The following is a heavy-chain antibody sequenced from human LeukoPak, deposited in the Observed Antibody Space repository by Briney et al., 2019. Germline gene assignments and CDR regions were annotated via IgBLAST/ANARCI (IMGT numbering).Heavy chain of an antibody. D-gene: IGHD1-26*01. CDR2: IDKDGRKT. CDR3: ATWAFYHSLDV. CDR1: GFTLDAFA. V-gene: IGHV3-43*02. J-gene: IGHJ6*02. Sequence: GGSLGLSCAASGFTLDAFAMHWVRQAPGKGLEWVSLIDKDGRKTYYADSVKGRFTIPRDNSKNSLYLQMNSLRTEDTALYYCATWAFYHSLDVWGRGATVIVSS.